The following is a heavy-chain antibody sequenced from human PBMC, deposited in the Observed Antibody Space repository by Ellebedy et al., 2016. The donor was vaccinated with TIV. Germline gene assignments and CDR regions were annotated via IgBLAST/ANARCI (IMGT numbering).Heavy chain of an antibody. V-gene: IGHV3-23*01. D-gene: IGHD5-18*01. CDR1: GFSFSSYA. Sequence: GESLMISCVASGFSFSSYALSWVRPAPGKVLEWVSGIVGSGATKYADSVKGRFSIPRDNSKSTVDLQMNSLRADDTAIYYCAKDRIFGDGYWVFDFWGQGTVISVST. CDR2: IVGSGATK. CDR3: AKDRIFGDGYWVFDF. J-gene: IGHJ4*02.